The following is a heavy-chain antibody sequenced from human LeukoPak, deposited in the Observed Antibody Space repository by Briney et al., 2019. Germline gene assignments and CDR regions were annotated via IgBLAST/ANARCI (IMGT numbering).Heavy chain of an antibody. CDR3: AREDYDSSGYANFDY. V-gene: IGHV4-59*01. CDR1: GGSISSYY. CDR2: IYYSGST. D-gene: IGHD3-22*01. J-gene: IGHJ4*02. Sequence: SETLSLTCTVSGGSISSYYWSWIRQPPVKGLEWIGYIYYSGSTNYNPSLKSRVTISVDTSKNQFSLKLSSVTAADTAVYYCAREDYDSSGYANFDYWGQGTLVTVSS.